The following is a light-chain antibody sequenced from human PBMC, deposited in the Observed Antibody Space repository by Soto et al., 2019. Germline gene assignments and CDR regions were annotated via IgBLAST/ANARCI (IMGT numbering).Light chain of an antibody. Sequence: EIHVTQSPPTLSTSVGDRVPITCRASQTISTCMAWYQQKPGKAPKLLVYDASTLQSGVASRFSGSGSGTEFTLIISGLQPDDFATYYCQHYKMYSPWTFGQGTKVDIK. CDR3: QHYKMYSPWT. CDR2: DAS. V-gene: IGKV1-5*01. CDR1: QTISTC. J-gene: IGKJ1*01.